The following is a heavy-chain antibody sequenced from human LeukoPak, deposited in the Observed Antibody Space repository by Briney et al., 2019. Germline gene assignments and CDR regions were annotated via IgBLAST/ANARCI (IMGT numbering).Heavy chain of an antibody. CDR2: TSINQGTK. J-gene: IGHJ4*02. D-gene: IGHD6-25*01. CDR3: TRYPRTGAADYFDS. Sequence: PGGSLRLSCAASGFRFTSYDIHWVRQAPGKGLEWVSVTSINQGTKFYTDSVKGRFTISRDNSKNTLFLEMNSLRADDTAVYFCTRYPRTGAADYFDSWGQGTLVTVSS. CDR1: GFRFTSYD. V-gene: IGHV3-30*04.